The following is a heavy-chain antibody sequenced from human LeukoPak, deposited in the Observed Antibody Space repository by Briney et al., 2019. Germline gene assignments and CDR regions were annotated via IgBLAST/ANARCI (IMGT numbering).Heavy chain of an antibody. CDR3: ARDRGEYSNYFLY. CDR1: GVSISSYY. V-gene: IGHV4-59*01. Sequence: PSETLSLTCTGSGVSISSYYWNWIRQPPGKGLEWIGYIYYSGSTNYNPSLKSRVTISVDTSKNQFSLKLSPVTAADTAVYYCARDRGEYSNYFLYWGQGTLVTVSS. D-gene: IGHD4-11*01. J-gene: IGHJ4*02. CDR2: IYYSGST.